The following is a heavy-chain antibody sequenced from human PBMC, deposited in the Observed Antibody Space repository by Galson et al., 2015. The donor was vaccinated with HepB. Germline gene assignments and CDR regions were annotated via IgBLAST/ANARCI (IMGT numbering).Heavy chain of an antibody. CDR3: AKSLTGLQVDY. D-gene: IGHD5-24*01. CDR2: ISYDGSNK. J-gene: IGHJ4*02. Sequence: SLRLSCAASGFTFSSYGMHWVRQAPGKGLEWVAVISYDGSNKYYADSVKGRFTISRDNSKNTLYLQMNSLRAEDTAVYYCAKSLTGLQVDYWGQGTLVTVSS. V-gene: IGHV3-30*18. CDR1: GFTFSSYG.